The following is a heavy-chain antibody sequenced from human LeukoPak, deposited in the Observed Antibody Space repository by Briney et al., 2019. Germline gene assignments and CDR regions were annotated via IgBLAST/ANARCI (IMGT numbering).Heavy chain of an antibody. CDR2: STYGGSA. J-gene: IGHJ4*02. D-gene: IGHD2-2*01. V-gene: IGHV4-39*01. CDR3: ARHFATASAATRGYFDF. CDR1: GASISSSNDY. Sequence: KASGTLSLACSVSGASISSSNDYWGWIRQAPGKGLEWIGSSTYGGSAHYNPSLMSRATILVDTSKNQCFLKLSPVTAADAAMYYCARHFATASAATRGYFDFWCQGTVVTVTS.